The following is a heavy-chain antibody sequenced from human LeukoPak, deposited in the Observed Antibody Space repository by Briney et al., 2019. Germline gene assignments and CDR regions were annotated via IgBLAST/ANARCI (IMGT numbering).Heavy chain of an antibody. Sequence: ASVKVSCKASGYTFTSYGISWVRQAPGRGLEWMGWISAYNGNTNYAQKLQGRVTMTTDTSTSTAYMELRSLRSDDTAVYYCARDLRYSSGWYNVDYWGQGTLVTVSS. CDR3: ARDLRYSSGWYNVDY. CDR2: ISAYNGNT. V-gene: IGHV1-18*01. J-gene: IGHJ4*02. D-gene: IGHD6-19*01. CDR1: GYTFTSYG.